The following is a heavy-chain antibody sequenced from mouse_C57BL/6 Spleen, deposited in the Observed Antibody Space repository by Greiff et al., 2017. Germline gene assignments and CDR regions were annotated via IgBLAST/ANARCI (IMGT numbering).Heavy chain of an antibody. CDR2: ISSGGSYT. CDR3: ARERVITTVVATDYYAMDY. D-gene: IGHD1-1*01. CDR1: GFTFSSYG. Sequence: EVQGVESGGDLVKPGGSLKLSCAASGFTFSSYGMSWVRQTPDKRLEWVATISSGGSYTYYPDSVKGRFTISRDNAKNTLYLQMSSLKSEDTAMYYCARERVITTVVATDYYAMDYWGQGTSVTVSS. V-gene: IGHV5-6*01. J-gene: IGHJ4*01.